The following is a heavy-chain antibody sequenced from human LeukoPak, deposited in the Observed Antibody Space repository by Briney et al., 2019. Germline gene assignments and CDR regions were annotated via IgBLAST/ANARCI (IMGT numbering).Heavy chain of an antibody. Sequence: GGSLRLSCAASGFTFSSYGMHWVRQAPGKGLEWVSAISGSGGSTYYADSVKGRFTISRDNSKNTLYLQMNSLRAEDTAVYYCAKDPYSSLNAFDIWGQGTMVTVSS. CDR2: ISGSGGST. CDR1: GFTFSSYG. V-gene: IGHV3-23*01. CDR3: AKDPYSSLNAFDI. J-gene: IGHJ3*02. D-gene: IGHD6-13*01.